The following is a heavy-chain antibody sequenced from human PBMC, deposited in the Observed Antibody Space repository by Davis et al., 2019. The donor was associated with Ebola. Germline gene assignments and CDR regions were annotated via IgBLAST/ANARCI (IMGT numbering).Heavy chain of an antibody. Sequence: PGGSLRLSCAASGFSLSGYWMNWVRQAPGKGLVWVSRIKSDESSITYADSVKGRFSISRDNAKNTLYLQMNSLRAEDTAVYYCARDGGATVLSDAFDIWGQGTMVTVSS. V-gene: IGHV3-74*03. CDR2: IKSDESSI. J-gene: IGHJ3*02. D-gene: IGHD4-17*01. CDR3: ARDGGATVLSDAFDI. CDR1: GFSLSGYW.